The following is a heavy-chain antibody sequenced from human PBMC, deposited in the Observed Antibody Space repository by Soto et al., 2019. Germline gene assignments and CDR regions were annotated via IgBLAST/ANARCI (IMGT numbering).Heavy chain of an antibody. J-gene: IGHJ3*02. CDR1: GFTFSSYD. CDR3: ARGASLVRTMIVVENAFDI. V-gene: IGHV3-13*01. Sequence: EVQLVESGGGLVQPGGYLRLSCAASGFTFSSYDMHWVRQATGKCLAWVSALGAAGVTYYPGSVKGRFTISRENAKNSLYLQMNSLRAEDTAVYYGARGASLVRTMIVVENAFDIWGQGTMVTVSS. D-gene: IGHD3-22*01. CDR2: LGAAGVT.